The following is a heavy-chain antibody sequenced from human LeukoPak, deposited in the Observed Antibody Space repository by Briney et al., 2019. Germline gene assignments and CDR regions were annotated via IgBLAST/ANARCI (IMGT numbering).Heavy chain of an antibody. Sequence: ASVKVSCKASGYTFTSYGISWVRQAPGQGLEWMGWISAYNGNTNYAQKLQGRVTMTTDTSTSTAYMELSSLRSEDTAVYYCARAVVVITPRTTKIKRYYFDYWGQGTLVTVSS. CDR2: ISAYNGNT. D-gene: IGHD3-22*01. CDR1: GYTFTSYG. V-gene: IGHV1-18*01. CDR3: ARAVVVITPRTTKIKRYYFDY. J-gene: IGHJ4*02.